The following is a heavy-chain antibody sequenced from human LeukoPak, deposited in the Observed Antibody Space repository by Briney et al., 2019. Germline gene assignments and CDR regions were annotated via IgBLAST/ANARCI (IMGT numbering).Heavy chain of an antibody. CDR3: ARCTWIFGAPRDYYYMDV. V-gene: IGHV3-48*01. J-gene: IGHJ6*03. CDR2: ITSSSNTI. CDR1: GFTFNSYS. Sequence: PGGSLRLSCAASGFTFNSYSMCWVRQAPGKGLEWLSYITSSSNTIYYADSVKGRLTISRDNAQNSLYPQMNSLRGEDTAVYYCARCTWIFGAPRDYYYMDVWGKGTTVTVSS. D-gene: IGHD3-3*01.